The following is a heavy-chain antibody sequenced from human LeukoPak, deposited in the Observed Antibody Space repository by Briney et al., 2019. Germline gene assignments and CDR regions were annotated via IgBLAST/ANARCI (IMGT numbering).Heavy chain of an antibody. J-gene: IGHJ4*02. CDR2: IKQDGSDK. Sequence: GGSLRLSCAASGFTVSSNYMSWVRQAPGKGLEWVAHIKQDGSDKYYLDSVKGRFTISRDNARNSLFLHLNSLRVEDTAMYYCARHSSGSYYAYWGQGTLVTVSS. V-gene: IGHV3-7*01. D-gene: IGHD3-10*01. CDR3: ARHSSGSYYAY. CDR1: GFTVSSNY.